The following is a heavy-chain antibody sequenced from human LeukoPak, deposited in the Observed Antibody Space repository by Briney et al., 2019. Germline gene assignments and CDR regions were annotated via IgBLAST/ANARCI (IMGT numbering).Heavy chain of an antibody. D-gene: IGHD3-16*02. CDR3: ATDISLYYDYVWGSYRRTEDIDY. CDR1: GFTFYNSW. J-gene: IGHJ4*02. CDR2: IKSKTDGGTT. V-gene: IGHV3-15*01. Sequence: GGSLRLSCVASGFTFYNSWMSWVRQAPGKGLEWVGHIKSKTDGGTTDYAAPVKGRFTISRDDSKNTLYLQMNSLKTEDTAMYYCATDISLYYDYVWGSYRRTEDIDYWGQGTLVTVSS.